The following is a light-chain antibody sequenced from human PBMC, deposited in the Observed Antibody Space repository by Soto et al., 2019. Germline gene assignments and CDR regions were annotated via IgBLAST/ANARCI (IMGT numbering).Light chain of an antibody. V-gene: IGLV9-49*01. Sequence: QLVLTQPPSASASLVASVTLTCTLSSGYSNYKVDWYQQRPGKGPRFVMRVGTGGIVGSKGDGIPDRFSVLGSGLNRYLTIKNIQEEDESDYHCGADHGSGSNFVRVFGTGTKLTVL. J-gene: IGLJ1*01. CDR2: VGTGGIVG. CDR3: GADHGSGSNFVRV. CDR1: SGYSNYK.